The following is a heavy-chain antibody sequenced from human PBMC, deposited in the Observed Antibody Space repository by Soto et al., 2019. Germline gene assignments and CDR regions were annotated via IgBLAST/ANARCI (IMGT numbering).Heavy chain of an antibody. D-gene: IGHD1-26*01. V-gene: IGHV3-23*01. Sequence: GGSLRLSCAASGFTFSSYAMSWVRQAPGKGLEWVSAISGSGGSTYYADSVKGRFTISRDNSKNTLYLQMNSLRAEDTAVYYCAKDARATIKRLYYWFDPWGQGTLVTVSS. J-gene: IGHJ5*02. CDR3: AKDARATIKRLYYWFDP. CDR1: GFTFSSYA. CDR2: ISGSGGST.